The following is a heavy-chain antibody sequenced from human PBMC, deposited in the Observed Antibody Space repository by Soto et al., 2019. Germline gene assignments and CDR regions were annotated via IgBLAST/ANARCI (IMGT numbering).Heavy chain of an antibody. Sequence: GGSLRLSCAASGFTFSSYAMSWVRQAPGKGLEWVSAISGSGGSTYYADSVKGRFTISRDNSKNTLYLQMNSLRAEDTAVFYFAKDGIGGLRFSLIWAFDIWGQGTMVTVSS. CDR2: ISGSGGST. V-gene: IGHV3-23*01. J-gene: IGHJ3*02. CDR1: GFTFSSYA. CDR3: AKDGIGGLRFSLIWAFDI. D-gene: IGHD5-12*01.